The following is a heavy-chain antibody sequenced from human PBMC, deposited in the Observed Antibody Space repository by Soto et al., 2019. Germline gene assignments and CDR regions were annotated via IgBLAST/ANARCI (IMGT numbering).Heavy chain of an antibody. V-gene: IGHV4-38-2*02. D-gene: IGHD3-3*01. Sequence: PSETLSLTCGVSGYSISSGDFWVWIRQPPGKGLEWMGSIYYTESTYYNPSLLTRITISVDTSKNQFSLKLSSVTAADTALYYCAREYYDFWSGEYHNGMDVWGPGTTVTVSS. J-gene: IGHJ6*02. CDR2: IYYTEST. CDR1: GYSISSGDF. CDR3: AREYYDFWSGEYHNGMDV.